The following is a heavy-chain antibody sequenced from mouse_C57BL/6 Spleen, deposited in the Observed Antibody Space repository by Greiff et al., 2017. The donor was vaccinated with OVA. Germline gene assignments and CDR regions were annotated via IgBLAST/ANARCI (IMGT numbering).Heavy chain of an antibody. D-gene: IGHD1-1*01. CDR2: IYPGDGDT. Sequence: VKLVESGAELVKPGASVKISCKASGYAFSSYWMNWVKQRPGKGLEWIGQIYPGDGDTNYNGKFKGKATLTADKSSSTAYMQLSSLTSEDSAVYFCARSYYGSDYYAMDYWGQGTSVTVSS. CDR3: ARSYYGSDYYAMDY. CDR1: GYAFSSYW. J-gene: IGHJ4*01. V-gene: IGHV1-80*01.